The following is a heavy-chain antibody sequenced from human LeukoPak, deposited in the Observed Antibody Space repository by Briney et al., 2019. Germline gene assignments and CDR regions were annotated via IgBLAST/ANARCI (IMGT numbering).Heavy chain of an antibody. V-gene: IGHV3-21*01. CDR1: GFTFSSYS. CDR2: ISSSSSYI. D-gene: IGHD6-19*01. CDR3: ARDSSIAVAGTLYYYYYYGMDV. J-gene: IGHJ6*02. Sequence: TGGSLRLSCAASGFTFSSYSMNWVPQSPGKGLEWVSSISSSSSYIYYADSVKGRFTISRDNAKNSLYLQMNSLRAEDTAVYYCARDSSIAVAGTLYYYYYYGMDVWGQGTTVTVSS.